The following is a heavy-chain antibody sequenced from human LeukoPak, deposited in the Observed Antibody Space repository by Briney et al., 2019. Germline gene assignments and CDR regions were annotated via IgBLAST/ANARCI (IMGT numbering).Heavy chain of an antibody. CDR1: GFTFSNAW. D-gene: IGHD1-7*01. CDR3: TTGYVRNNWNYAGLHY. J-gene: IGHJ4*02. CDR2: IKSKTDGGTT. Sequence: GGSLRLSCAASGFTFSNAWMSWVRQAPGKGLEWVGRIKSKTDGGTTDYAAPVKGRFTISRDDSKNTLYLQMNSLKTEDTAVYYCTTGYVRNNWNYAGLHYWGQGTLVTVSS. V-gene: IGHV3-15*01.